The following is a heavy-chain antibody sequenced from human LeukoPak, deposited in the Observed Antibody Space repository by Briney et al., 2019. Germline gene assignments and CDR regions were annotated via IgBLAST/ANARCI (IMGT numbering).Heavy chain of an antibody. D-gene: IGHD6-13*01. V-gene: IGHV4-34*01. CDR2: IDHTGIT. Sequence: SETLSLTCAVSRGSFSGHYWSWIRQPPGKGLEWIGEIDHTGITKYNSSLESRVTISVDSSRNQFSLNLNSVTAADTAVYYCARDAAAGYSLAYWGQGTLVTVSS. J-gene: IGHJ4*02. CDR3: ARDAAAGYSLAY. CDR1: RGSFSGHY.